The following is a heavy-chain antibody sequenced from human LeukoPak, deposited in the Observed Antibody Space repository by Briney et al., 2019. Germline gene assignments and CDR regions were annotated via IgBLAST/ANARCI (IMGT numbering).Heavy chain of an antibody. J-gene: IGHJ3*02. D-gene: IGHD1-14*01. CDR1: GFTFSSYE. CDR2: ISSSSSTI. Sequence: PGGSLRLSCAASGFTFSSYEMNWVRQTPGKGLEWVSYISSSSSTIYYADSVKGRFTISRDNAKNSLYLQTNSLRDEDTAVYYCARSRSSYIGAFDIWGQGTMVTVSS. CDR3: ARSRSSYIGAFDI. V-gene: IGHV3-48*02.